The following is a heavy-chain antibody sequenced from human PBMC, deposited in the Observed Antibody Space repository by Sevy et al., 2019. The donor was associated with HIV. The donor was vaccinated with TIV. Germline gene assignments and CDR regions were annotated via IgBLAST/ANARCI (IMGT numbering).Heavy chain of an antibody. CDR1: GFTFSSYA. CDR2: IIYDGSKK. D-gene: IGHD4-17*01. V-gene: IGHV3-30-3*01. Sequence: GGSLRLSCAASGFTFSSYAMHWVRQAPGKGLEWVADIIYDGSKKYYADSVKGRFTISRDNSKNTLYLQMNSLRAEDTAVYYCARDQHDYAGNVRMGWFDPWGQGTLVTVSS. CDR3: ARDQHDYAGNVRMGWFDP. J-gene: IGHJ5*02.